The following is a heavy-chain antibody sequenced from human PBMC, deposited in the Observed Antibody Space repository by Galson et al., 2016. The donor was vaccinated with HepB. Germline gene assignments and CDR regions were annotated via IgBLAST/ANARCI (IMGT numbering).Heavy chain of an antibody. V-gene: IGHV4-31*03. CDR1: GDSINDGAFS. D-gene: IGHD5-18*01. CDR2: IIYSGNT. CDR3: SRARISYGSIGLDY. Sequence: LSLTCSVSGDSINDGAFSWSWIRQDPGKALEWIGHIIYSGNTYYNPSLESRVKMSIDTSKNQFYLKLTSVTAADAAVYYCSRARISYGSIGLDYWGQGILVTVSS. J-gene: IGHJ4*02.